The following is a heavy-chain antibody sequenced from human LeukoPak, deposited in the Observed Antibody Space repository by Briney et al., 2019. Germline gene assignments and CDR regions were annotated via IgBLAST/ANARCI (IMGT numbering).Heavy chain of an antibody. J-gene: IGHJ4*02. D-gene: IGHD2-15*01. CDR3: AKDFLSTGGSII. V-gene: IGHV3-23*01. CDR1: GFTFSSYA. Sequence: SGGSLRLSCAASGFTFSSYAMSWVRQAPGKGLKWVSVITGSDDITYYADSVKGRFTISRDNSKNTVYLQMNSLRAEDTAVYYCAKDFLSTGGSIIWGRGTLVTVSS. CDR2: ITGSDDIT.